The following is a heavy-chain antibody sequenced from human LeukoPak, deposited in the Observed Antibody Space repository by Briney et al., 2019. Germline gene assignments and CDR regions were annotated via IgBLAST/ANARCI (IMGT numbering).Heavy chain of an antibody. CDR2: IWYDGSNK. CDR3: AGDRATSYFDY. D-gene: IGHD1-26*01. Sequence: GTSLRLSCTASGFTFRSHGMHWVRQAPGKGLEWVAFIWYDGSNKYYTDSVKGRFTISRDNSKNTLYLQMNSLRAEDTAVYYCAGDRATSYFDYWGQGALVTISS. J-gene: IGHJ4*02. CDR1: GFTFRSHG. V-gene: IGHV3-33*01.